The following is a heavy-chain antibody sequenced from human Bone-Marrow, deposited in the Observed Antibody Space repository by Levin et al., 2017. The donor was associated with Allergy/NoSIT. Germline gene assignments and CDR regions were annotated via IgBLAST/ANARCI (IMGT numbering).Heavy chain of an antibody. CDR2: ISGVGSTR. Sequence: GGSLRLSCIGSGFKFSDYYMSWIRQAPGKGLEWLSYISGVGSTRYYADSVKGRFSMSRDNAESSLFLGMNNLRPDDTAVYYCARGDWNPSYYRYYGMDIWGQGTTVIVSS. CDR3: ARGDWNPSYYRYYGMDI. J-gene: IGHJ6*02. V-gene: IGHV3-11*01. CDR1: GFKFSDYY. D-gene: IGHD1-1*01.